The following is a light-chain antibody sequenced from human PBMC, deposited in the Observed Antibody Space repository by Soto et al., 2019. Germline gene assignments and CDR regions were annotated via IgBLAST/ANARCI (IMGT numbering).Light chain of an antibody. Sequence: QSALTQPPSASGTPGQTIAISCSGGSSNIGSHTVNWYQQLPGTAPRLLIYSNTQRPSGVPDRFSGSKSGTSASLAISGLQSEYEGDYYCAAWDDSLNGVVFGGGTKVPVL. CDR2: SNT. CDR1: SSNIGSHT. J-gene: IGLJ2*01. V-gene: IGLV1-44*01. CDR3: AAWDDSLNGVV.